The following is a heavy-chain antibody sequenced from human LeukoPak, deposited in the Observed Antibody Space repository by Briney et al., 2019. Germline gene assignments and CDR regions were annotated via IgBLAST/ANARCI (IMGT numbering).Heavy chain of an antibody. V-gene: IGHV3-21*01. CDR3: ARMYSGYDYLDY. Sequence: GGSLRLSCAASGFTFSSYSMNWVRQAPGKGLGWVSSISSSSSYIYYADSVKGRFTISRDNAKNSLYLQMNSLRAEDTAVYYCARMYSGYDYLDYWGQGTLVTVSS. CDR1: GFTFSSYS. CDR2: ISSSSSYI. J-gene: IGHJ4*02. D-gene: IGHD5-12*01.